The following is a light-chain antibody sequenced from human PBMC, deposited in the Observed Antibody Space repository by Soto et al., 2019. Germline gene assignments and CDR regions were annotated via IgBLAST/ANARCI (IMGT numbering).Light chain of an antibody. J-gene: IGLJ1*01. CDR2: EGN. V-gene: IGLV2-23*01. CDR1: NSNVGNYNL. CDR3: CSYAGDNTFV. Sequence: QSVLTQPASVSGSPGQSITISCTGTNSNVGNYNLVSWFQHHPGKAPKLMIYEGNKRPSTASNRFSGSGSDNTASLTISGLQAEDEADYYCCSYAGDNTFVFGTGTKLTVL.